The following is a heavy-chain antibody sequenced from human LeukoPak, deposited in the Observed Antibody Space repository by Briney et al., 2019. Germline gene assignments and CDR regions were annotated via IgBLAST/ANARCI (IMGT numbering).Heavy chain of an antibody. J-gene: IGHJ4*02. D-gene: IGHD6-13*01. Sequence: GGSLRLSCAASGFTFSSYWITWVRQAPGKGLEWVANINQDGSEKCYVDSVKGRFTISRDNPMNSLYLQMNSLRAEDTAIYYCARSLPYGTTWYGRSDFWGQGTLVTVSS. CDR2: INQDGSEK. V-gene: IGHV3-7*03. CDR3: ARSLPYGTTWYGRSDF. CDR1: GFTFSSYW.